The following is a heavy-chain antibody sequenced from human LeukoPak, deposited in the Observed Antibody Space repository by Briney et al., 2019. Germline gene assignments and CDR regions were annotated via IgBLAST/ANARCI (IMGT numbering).Heavy chain of an antibody. CDR2: IHHSGTA. V-gene: IGHV4-59*01. Sequence: SETLFLTCTVSGGSLSSGSWGWMRQSPGRGLEWIGYIHHSGTAKYNTSLKSRVTISVDTSKNQFSLRLSSVTAADTAVYYCTIGGGWLTDYWGQGSLVTVSS. CDR1: GGSLSSGS. J-gene: IGHJ4*02. CDR3: TIGGGWLTDY. D-gene: IGHD6-19*01.